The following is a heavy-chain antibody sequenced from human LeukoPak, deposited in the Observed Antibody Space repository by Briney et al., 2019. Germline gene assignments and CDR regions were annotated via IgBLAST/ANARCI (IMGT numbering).Heavy chain of an antibody. CDR1: GGTFSSYA. Sequence: VKVSCKASGGTFSSYAISWVRQASGQGLEWMGGIIPIFGTANYAQKFQGRVTITADESTSTAYMELSSLRSEDTAVYYCAIYWYDSSGWNAEIDAFDIWGQGTMVTVSS. CDR3: AIYWYDSSGWNAEIDAFDI. J-gene: IGHJ3*02. CDR2: IIPIFGTA. D-gene: IGHD3-22*01. V-gene: IGHV1-69*01.